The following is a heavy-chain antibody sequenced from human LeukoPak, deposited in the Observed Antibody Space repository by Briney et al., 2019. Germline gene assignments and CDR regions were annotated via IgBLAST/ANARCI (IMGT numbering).Heavy chain of an antibody. Sequence: SETLSLTCAVYGGSFSGYYWSWIRQPPGKGLEWIGEINHSGSTNYNPSLKSRVTISVDTSKNQFSLKLSSVTAADTAVYYCARGRDSGYESKIFDYWGQGTLVTVSS. CDR1: GGSFSGYY. D-gene: IGHD5-12*01. V-gene: IGHV4-34*01. CDR3: ARGRDSGYESKIFDY. J-gene: IGHJ4*02. CDR2: INHSGST.